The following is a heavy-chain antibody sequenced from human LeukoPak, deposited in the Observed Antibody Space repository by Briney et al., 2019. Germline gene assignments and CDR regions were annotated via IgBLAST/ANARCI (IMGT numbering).Heavy chain of an antibody. Sequence: GGSLRLSCAASGFTFSDYWMHWVRQAPGKGLVWVSLIKSDGNSAMYADSVEGRFSISRDNAKNTVYLQMNSLRAEDTAVYFCTREVASAAFDHWGQGTPVTVSS. J-gene: IGHJ4*02. D-gene: IGHD5-12*01. CDR3: TREVASAAFDH. CDR1: GFTFSDYW. V-gene: IGHV3-74*03. CDR2: IKSDGNSA.